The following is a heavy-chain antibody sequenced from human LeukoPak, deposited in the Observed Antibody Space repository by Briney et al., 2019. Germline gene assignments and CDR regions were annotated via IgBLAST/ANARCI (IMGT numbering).Heavy chain of an antibody. CDR1: GGSISDSNYY. J-gene: IGHJ5*02. V-gene: IGHV4-39*01. Sequence: SETLSLTCTVSGGSISDSNYYWGWIRQPPGRGLEWIANIYYSGSAYYSPSLKSRVTVSIDTSRNQFSLKLNSVTAADTAVYYCARQSTIAAARIDPWGQGTLVTVSS. CDR3: ARQSTIAAARIDP. D-gene: IGHD6-25*01. CDR2: IYYSGSA.